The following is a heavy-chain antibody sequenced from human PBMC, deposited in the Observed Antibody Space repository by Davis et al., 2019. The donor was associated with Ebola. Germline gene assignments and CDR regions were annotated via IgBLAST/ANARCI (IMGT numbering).Heavy chain of an antibody. Sequence: GESLKISCAASGFTFSDYYMSWIRQAPGKGLEWVSYISSSSSYTNYADSVKGRFTISRDNAKNSLYLQMNSLRAEDTAVYYCARRGSGYVVRFDYWGQGTLVTVSS. V-gene: IGHV3-11*06. CDR2: ISSSSSYT. CDR3: ARRGSGYVVRFDY. CDR1: GFTFSDYY. J-gene: IGHJ4*02. D-gene: IGHD5-12*01.